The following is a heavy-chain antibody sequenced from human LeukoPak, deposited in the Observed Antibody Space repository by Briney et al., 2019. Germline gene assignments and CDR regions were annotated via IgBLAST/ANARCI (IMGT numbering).Heavy chain of an antibody. V-gene: IGHV1-2*02. D-gene: IGHD6-19*01. CDR2: INPNSGGT. J-gene: IGHJ4*02. Sequence: ASVKVSCKASGYTFTGYYMHWVRQAPGQGLEWMGWINPNSGGTNYAQKFQGRVTMTRDTPISTAYMELSRLRSDDTAVYYCARASEGAVAGSLDYWGQGTLVTVSS. CDR1: GYTFTGYY. CDR3: ARASEGAVAGSLDY.